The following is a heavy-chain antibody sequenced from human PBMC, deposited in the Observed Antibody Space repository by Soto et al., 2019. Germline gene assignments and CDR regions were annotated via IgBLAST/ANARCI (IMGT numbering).Heavy chain of an antibody. Sequence: PGGSLRLSCAASGFTLGNYEMNWVRQAPGKGLEWISYISSRGTVKHHADSVKGRFTISRDNAKNLLYLQMDSLRAEDTAVYYCTRYRWFDAWGQGTLVTVSS. D-gene: IGHD3-16*02. CDR1: GFTLGNYE. CDR3: TRYRWFDA. CDR2: ISSRGTVK. J-gene: IGHJ5*02. V-gene: IGHV3-48*03.